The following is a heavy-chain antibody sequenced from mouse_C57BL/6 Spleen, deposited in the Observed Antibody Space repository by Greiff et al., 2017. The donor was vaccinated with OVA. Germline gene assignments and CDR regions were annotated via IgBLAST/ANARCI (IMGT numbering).Heavy chain of an antibody. CDR1: GYTFTSYW. J-gene: IGHJ2*01. Sequence: QVQLQQPGAELVMPGASVKLSCKASGYTFTSYWMHWVKQRPGQGLEWIGEIDPSDSYTNYNQKFKGKSTLTVDKSSSTAYMQLSSLTSEDSAVYYCARTVVAQDYFDYWGQGTTHTVSS. CDR2: IDPSDSYT. V-gene: IGHV1-69*01. CDR3: ARTVVAQDYFDY. D-gene: IGHD1-1*01.